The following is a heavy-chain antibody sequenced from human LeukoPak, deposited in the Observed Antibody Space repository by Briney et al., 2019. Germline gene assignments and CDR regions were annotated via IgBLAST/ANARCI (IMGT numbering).Heavy chain of an antibody. CDR2: ISWNSGSI. V-gene: IGHV3-9*03. D-gene: IGHD3-22*01. CDR3: AKGHEYYYDSSGYYLSYDAFDI. CDR1: GFTFDDYA. J-gene: IGHJ3*02. Sequence: PGGSLRLSCAASGFTFDDYALHWVRQAPGKGLEWVSGISWNSGSIGYADSVKGRFTISRDNAKNSPYLQMNSLRAEDMALYYCAKGHEYYYDSSGYYLSYDAFDIWGQGTMVTVSS.